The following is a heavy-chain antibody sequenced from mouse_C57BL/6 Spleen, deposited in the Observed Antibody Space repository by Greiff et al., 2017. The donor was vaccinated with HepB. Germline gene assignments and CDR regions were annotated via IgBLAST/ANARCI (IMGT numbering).Heavy chain of an antibody. CDR3: ARIYYYGLSYFDY. J-gene: IGHJ2*01. CDR1: GYTFTSYW. V-gene: IGHV1-50*01. Sequence: QVQLQQPGAELVKPGASVKLSCKASGYTFTSYWMQWVKQRPGQGLEWIGEIDPSDSYTNYNQKFKGKATLTVDTSSSTAYMQLSSLKSEDSAVYYCARIYYYGLSYFDYWGQGTTLTVSS. CDR2: IDPSDSYT. D-gene: IGHD1-1*01.